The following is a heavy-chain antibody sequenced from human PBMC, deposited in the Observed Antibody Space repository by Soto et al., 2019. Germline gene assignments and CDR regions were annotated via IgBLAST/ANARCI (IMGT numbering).Heavy chain of an antibody. V-gene: IGHV3-30-3*01. CDR2: ISYDGSNK. J-gene: IGHJ6*02. CDR1: GFTFSRYA. Sequence: QVQLVESGGGVVQPGRSLRLSCAASGFTFSRYAMHWVRQAPGKGLEWVAGISYDGSNKYYADSVKGRVTISRDNSKNTLYLQMNSLRAEDTAVYYCARDHVVVAATFRASYYGMDVWGQGTTVTVSS. D-gene: IGHD2-15*01. CDR3: ARDHVVVAATFRASYYGMDV.